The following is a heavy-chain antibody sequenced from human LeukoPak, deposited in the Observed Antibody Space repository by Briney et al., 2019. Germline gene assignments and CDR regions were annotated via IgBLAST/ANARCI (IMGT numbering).Heavy chain of an antibody. J-gene: IGHJ4*02. CDR3: AKFWSGYYTD. CDR1: EDTFGTFS. Sequence: SVKVSCKASEDTFGTFSFNWVRQAPSEGLEWLGGLTPLAGTPNYAQKFQGRLTISADKSTSTVYMELSRLTSEDTAVYFCAKFWSGYYTDWGQGTLVSVSS. D-gene: IGHD3-3*01. CDR2: LTPLAGTP. V-gene: IGHV1-69*06.